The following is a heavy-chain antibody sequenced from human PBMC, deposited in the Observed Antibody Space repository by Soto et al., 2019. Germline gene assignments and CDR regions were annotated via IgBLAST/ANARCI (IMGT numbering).Heavy chain of an antibody. CDR2: IYYSGST. Sequence: PSETLSLTCAVYGGSFSGYYWSWIRQPPGKGLEWIGYIYYSGSTNYNPSLKSRVTILVDTSKNQFSLKLSSVTAADTAVYYCARHRGCSGGSCYPEYFQHWGKDTLVPVAS. CDR1: GGSFSGYY. V-gene: IGHV4-59*08. D-gene: IGHD2-15*01. CDR3: ARHRGCSGGSCYPEYFQH. J-gene: IGHJ1*01.